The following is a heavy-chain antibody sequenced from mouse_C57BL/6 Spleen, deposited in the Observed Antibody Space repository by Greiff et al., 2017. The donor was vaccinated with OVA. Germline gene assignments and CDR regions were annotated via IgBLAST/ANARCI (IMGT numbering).Heavy chain of an antibody. J-gene: IGHJ4*01. CDR1: GYTFTSYW. CDR2: IHPSDSDT. CDR3: AIWPHYYGSSPYAMDY. V-gene: IGHV1-74*01. D-gene: IGHD1-1*01. Sequence: QVQLQQPGAELVKPGASVKVSCKASGYTFTSYWMHWVKQRPGQGLEWIGRIHPSDSDTNYNQKFKGKATLTVDKSSSTAYMQLSSLTSEDSAVYYGAIWPHYYGSSPYAMDYWGQGTSVTVSS.